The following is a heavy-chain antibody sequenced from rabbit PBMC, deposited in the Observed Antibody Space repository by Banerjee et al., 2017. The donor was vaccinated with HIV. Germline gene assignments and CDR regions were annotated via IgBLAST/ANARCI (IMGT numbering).Heavy chain of an antibody. CDR3: ARDLAGAIGWNFNL. CDR1: GFSFSSSYW. CDR2: IDAGSSGST. Sequence: QEQLVESGGGLVQPEGSLTLTCTASGFSFSSSYWICWVRQAPGKGLEWIACIDAGSSGSTYYASWAKGRFTISRTSSTTVTLQMTSLTAADTATYFCARDLAGAIGWNFNLWGPGTLVTVS. V-gene: IGHV1S45*01. J-gene: IGHJ4*01. D-gene: IGHD4-1*01.